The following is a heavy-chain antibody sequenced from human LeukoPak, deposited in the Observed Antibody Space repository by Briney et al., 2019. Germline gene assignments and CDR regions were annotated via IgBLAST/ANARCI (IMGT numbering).Heavy chain of an antibody. CDR1: GGSISSYY. CDR2: IYYSGST. J-gene: IGHJ5*02. CDR3: AKMDIVATIYWFDP. Sequence: SETLSLTCTVSGGSISSYYWSWLRQPPGKGLEWIGYIYYSGSTNYNPSLKSRVTISVDTSKNQLSLKLSSVTAADTAVYYCAKMDIVATIYWFDPWGQGTLVTVP. D-gene: IGHD5-12*01. V-gene: IGHV4-59*01.